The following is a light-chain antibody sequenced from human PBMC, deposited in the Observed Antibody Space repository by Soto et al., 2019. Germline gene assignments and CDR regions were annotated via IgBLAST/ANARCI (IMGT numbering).Light chain of an antibody. J-gene: IGKJ1*01. CDR3: HQYNNLWT. V-gene: IGKV3-15*01. CDR1: QSVSSR. Sequence: EVVLTQSPVTLSLSPWERVTLSCRASQSVSSRLAWYQQKPGQSPRLLIYGASTRATGIPARFSGSGSGTEFTLTISSLQSEDFGVYYCHQYNNLWTFGQGTKVDI. CDR2: GAS.